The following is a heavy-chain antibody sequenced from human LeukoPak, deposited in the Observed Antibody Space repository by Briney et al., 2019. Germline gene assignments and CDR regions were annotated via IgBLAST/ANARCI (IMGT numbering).Heavy chain of an antibody. V-gene: IGHV1-2*02. D-gene: IGHD1-26*01. CDR2: VNPNSDDT. J-gene: IGHJ4*02. Sequence: GASVKVSCKASGYTFTGYYIHWVRQAPGQGLEWMGWVNPNSDDTNLAQKFQGRVTMTRNTSISTAYMELSSLRSEDTAVYYCARRGGSYNDDYWGQGTLVTVSS. CDR1: GYTFTGYY. CDR3: ARRGGSYNDDY.